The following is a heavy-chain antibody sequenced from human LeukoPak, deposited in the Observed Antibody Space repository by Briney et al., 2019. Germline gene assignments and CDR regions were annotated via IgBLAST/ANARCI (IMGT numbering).Heavy chain of an antibody. V-gene: IGHV3-30-3*01. CDR3: ARDGSAAGTRRPRHFDY. D-gene: IGHD6-13*01. CDR2: ISYDGSNK. CDR1: GFAFSDSV. J-gene: IGHJ4*02. Sequence: PGGSLRLSCAASGFAFSDSVMHWVRQAPGKGLEWVAVISYDGSNKYYADSVKGRFTISRDNSKNTLYLQMNSLRAEDTAVYYCARDGSAAGTRRPRHFDYWGQGTLVTVSS.